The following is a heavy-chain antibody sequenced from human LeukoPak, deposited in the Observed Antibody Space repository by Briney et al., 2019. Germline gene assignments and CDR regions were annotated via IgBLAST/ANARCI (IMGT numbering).Heavy chain of an antibody. D-gene: IGHD6-19*01. V-gene: IGHV3-21*06. CDR2: ISSSTTYI. Sequence: PGGSLRLSCAASGFTFSSYSMNWVRQAPGKWLEWVSSISSSTTYIYYADSVKGRFTISRDNAKNSLYLQMNSLRVVDTAVYYCARDGMSTGCDFDYWGQGTLVTVSS. CDR3: ARDGMSTGCDFDY. CDR1: GFTFSSYS. J-gene: IGHJ4*02.